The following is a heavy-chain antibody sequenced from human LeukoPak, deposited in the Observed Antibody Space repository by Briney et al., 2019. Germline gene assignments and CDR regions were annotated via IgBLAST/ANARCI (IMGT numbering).Heavy chain of an antibody. J-gene: IGHJ4*02. CDR3: PRENVLRFLEWLSYFAY. Sequence: SETLSLTCTVSGVSIISYYWSWIRQPAGKGLEWVGRIYTSGTTNYNPSLESRATMSVDSSKNRFSLKLTSVTNAVTALYYCPRENVLRFLEWLSYFAYWGQGTLVTVSS. CDR1: GVSIISYY. D-gene: IGHD3-3*01. V-gene: IGHV4-4*07. CDR2: IYTSGTT.